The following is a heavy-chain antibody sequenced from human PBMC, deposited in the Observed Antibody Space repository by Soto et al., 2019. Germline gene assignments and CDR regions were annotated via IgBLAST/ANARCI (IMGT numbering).Heavy chain of an antibody. D-gene: IGHD5-12*01. V-gene: IGHV3-13*01. Sequence: GGSLRLSCAASGFTFSSYDMHWVRQATGKGLEWVSAIGTAGDTYYPGSVKGRFTISRENAKNSLYLQMNSLRAGDTAVYYCARGLRSGYDYVWPGIYYGMDVWGQGTTVTVSS. CDR3: ARGLRSGYDYVWPGIYYGMDV. CDR2: IGTAGDT. J-gene: IGHJ6*02. CDR1: GFTFSSYD.